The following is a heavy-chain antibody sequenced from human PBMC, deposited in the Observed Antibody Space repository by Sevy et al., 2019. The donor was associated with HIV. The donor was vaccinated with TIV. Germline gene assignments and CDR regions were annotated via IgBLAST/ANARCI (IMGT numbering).Heavy chain of an antibody. CDR2: ISTDGST. CDR1: GFSVSSSY. CDR3: ARASRVTLILIVRIGWHFDL. D-gene: IGHD3-22*01. V-gene: IGHV3-53*01. J-gene: IGHJ2*01. Sequence: GGSLRLSCAASGFSVSSSYVTWDRQAPGKGLEWVSVISTDGSTYYADSVKGRFTISRDSSKNTLSLQMNSLRGEDTAVYYCARASRVTLILIVRIGWHFDLWGRGTLVTVSS.